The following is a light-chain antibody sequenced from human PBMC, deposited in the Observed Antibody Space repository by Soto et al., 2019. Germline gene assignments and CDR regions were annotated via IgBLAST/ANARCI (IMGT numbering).Light chain of an antibody. CDR1: QSVSSY. CDR3: QQYNSYSWT. V-gene: IGKV3-11*01. CDR2: DAS. J-gene: IGKJ1*01. Sequence: EIVLTQSPATLSLSPGERATLSCRASQSVSSYLAWYQQKPGQAPRLLMYDASNRATGIPARFSGSGSGTDFTLTISSLQPDDFATYYCQQYNSYSWTFGQGTKVEIK.